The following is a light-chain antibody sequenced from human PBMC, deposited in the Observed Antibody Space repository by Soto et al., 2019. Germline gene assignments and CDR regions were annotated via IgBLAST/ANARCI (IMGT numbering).Light chain of an antibody. Sequence: IQMTQSPSTLSASVGDRVTITCRASQTIGWRLAWYQQKPGKAPKLLIYEASNLESGVPSRVSGSGSGTAFTLTLDSMQPDDFETEYCQEYKSYSSTFGQGTRV. CDR2: EAS. J-gene: IGKJ1*01. CDR1: QTIGWR. V-gene: IGKV1-5*01. CDR3: QEYKSYSST.